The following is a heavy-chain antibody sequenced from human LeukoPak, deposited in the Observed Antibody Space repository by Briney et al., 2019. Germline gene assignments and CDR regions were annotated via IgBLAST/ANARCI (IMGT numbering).Heavy chain of an antibody. Sequence: SETLSLTCTVSGGSISSYYWSWIRQPPGKGLEWIGEINHSGSTNYNPSLKSRVTISVDTSKNQFSLKLSSVTAADTAVYYCASITIFGVVILWGQGTLVTVSS. CDR3: ASITIFGVVIL. V-gene: IGHV4-34*01. J-gene: IGHJ4*02. CDR1: GGSISSYY. D-gene: IGHD3-3*01. CDR2: INHSGST.